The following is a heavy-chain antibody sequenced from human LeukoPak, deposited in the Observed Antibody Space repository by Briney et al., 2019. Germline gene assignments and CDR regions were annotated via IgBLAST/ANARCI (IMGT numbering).Heavy chain of an antibody. CDR3: VRVGGAAYDY. D-gene: IGHD1-26*01. J-gene: IGHJ4*02. V-gene: IGHV3-64*01. CDR1: GFSFSSYV. CDR2: ITSNGGST. Sequence: GGSLRLSCAVSGFSFSSYVMHCVRQAPGKGLEYVSAITSNGGSTYYAKSVKGRFTISRDNSKNTLYLQMGSLRAEDMAVYYCVRVGGAAYDYWGQGTLVTVSS.